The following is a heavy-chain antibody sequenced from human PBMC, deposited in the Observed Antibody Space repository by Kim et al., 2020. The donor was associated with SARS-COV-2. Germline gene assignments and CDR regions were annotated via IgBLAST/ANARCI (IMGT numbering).Heavy chain of an antibody. V-gene: IGHV5-51*01. CDR1: GYSFTSYW. CDR2: IYPGDSDT. CDR3: ARLVRDYDFWSGSPEGGWFDP. D-gene: IGHD3-3*01. Sequence: GASLKISCKGSGYSFTSYWIGWVRQMPGKGLEWMGIIYPGDSDTRYSPSFQGQVTISADKSISTAYLQWSSLKASDTAMYYCARLVRDYDFWSGSPEGGWFDPWGQGTLVTVSS. J-gene: IGHJ5*02.